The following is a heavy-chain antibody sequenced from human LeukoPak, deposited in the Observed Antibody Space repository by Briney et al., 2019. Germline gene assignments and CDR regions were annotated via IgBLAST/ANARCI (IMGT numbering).Heavy chain of an antibody. CDR3: AREQLNYHDAFDI. Sequence: GGSLRLSCAASGFTFSSYSMNWVRQAPGKGLEWVSSISSSSSYIYYADSVKGRFTISRDNAKNSLYLQMNSLRAEDTAVYYCAREQLNYHDAFDIWGPGTMVTVSS. CDR2: ISSSSSYI. J-gene: IGHJ3*02. V-gene: IGHV3-21*01. CDR1: GFTFSSYS. D-gene: IGHD1-7*01.